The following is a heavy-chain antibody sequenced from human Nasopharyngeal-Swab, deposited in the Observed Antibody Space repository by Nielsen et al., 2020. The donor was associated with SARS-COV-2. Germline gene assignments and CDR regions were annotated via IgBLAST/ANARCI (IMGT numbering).Heavy chain of an antibody. CDR2: IKSKTDGGTT. Sequence: WIRQPPGQGLEWVGRIKSKTDGGTTDYAAPVKGRFTISRDDSKNTLYLQMNSLKTEDTAVYYCTTDLAWELGQNYYYYGMDVWGQGTTVTVSS. D-gene: IGHD1-26*01. V-gene: IGHV3-15*01. J-gene: IGHJ6*02. CDR3: TTDLAWELGQNYYYYGMDV.